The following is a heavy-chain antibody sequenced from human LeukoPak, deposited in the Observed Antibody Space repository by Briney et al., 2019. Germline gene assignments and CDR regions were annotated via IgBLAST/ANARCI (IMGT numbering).Heavy chain of an antibody. CDR3: ARVRKTRPNPLFDP. CDR2: MNPNSGAT. V-gene: IGHV1-8*01. Sequence: ASVKVSCKASGYTFTNYDFNWVRQATGQGLEWMGWMNPNSGATGYAQKFQGRVTMTRDTSINTAYMELSSLRSDDTAVYYCARVRKTRPNPLFDPWGQGTLVTVSS. J-gene: IGHJ5*02. CDR1: GYTFTNYD.